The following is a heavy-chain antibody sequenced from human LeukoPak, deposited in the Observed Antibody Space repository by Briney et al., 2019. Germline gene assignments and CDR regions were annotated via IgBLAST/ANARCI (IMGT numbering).Heavy chain of an antibody. J-gene: IGHJ4*02. V-gene: IGHV4-34*01. Sequence: SETLSLTCAVYGGSFSGYYRSWIRQPPGEGLEWIGEINHSGSTNYNPSLKSRVTISVDTSKNQFSLKLSSVTAADTAVYYCAREGSSSPLHYWGQGTLVTVSS. D-gene: IGHD6-6*01. CDR3: AREGSSSPLHY. CDR2: INHSGST. CDR1: GGSFSGYY.